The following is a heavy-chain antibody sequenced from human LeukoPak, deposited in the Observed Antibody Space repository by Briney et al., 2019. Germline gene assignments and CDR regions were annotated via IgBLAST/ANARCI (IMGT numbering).Heavy chain of an antibody. CDR2: IYTSGST. J-gene: IGHJ4*02. V-gene: IGHV4-4*07. D-gene: IGHD3-3*01. CDR1: GGSISSYY. CDR3: ARKRQYYDFWSGYDGRYYFDY. Sequence: SETLSLTCTVSGGSISSYYWSWIRQPAGKGLEWIGRIYTSGSTNYNPSLKSRVTMSVDTSKNQFSLKLSSVTAADTAVYYCARKRQYYDFWSGYDGRYYFDYWGQGTLVTVSS.